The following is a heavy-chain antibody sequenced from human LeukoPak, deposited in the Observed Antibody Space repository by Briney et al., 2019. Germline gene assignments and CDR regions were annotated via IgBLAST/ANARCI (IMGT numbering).Heavy chain of an antibody. J-gene: IGHJ6*03. V-gene: IGHV1-69*05. Sequence: SVKVSCKASGGTFSSYAISWVRQAPRQGLEWMGGIIPIFGTANYAQKFQGRVTITTDESTSTAYMELSSLRSEDTAVYYCARDKPAALGYMDVWGKGTTVTVSS. CDR3: ARDKPAALGYMDV. D-gene: IGHD2-2*01. CDR2: IIPIFGTA. CDR1: GGTFSSYA.